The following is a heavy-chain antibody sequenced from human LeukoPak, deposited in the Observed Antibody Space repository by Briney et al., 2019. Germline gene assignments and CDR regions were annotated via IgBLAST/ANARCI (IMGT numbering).Heavy chain of an antibody. V-gene: IGHV3-NL1*01. CDR3: AKDLTSDFGSSWFFDY. D-gene: IGHD6-13*01. CDR1: GFTFYEYG. Sequence: GGSLRLSCAGSGFTFYEYGISWVRRAPGKGVERVSLIRWDGGSTYYADSVKGRSTISRDNSRNRLYLQMNSLRAEDTAVYYCAKDLTSDFGSSWFFDYWGQGTLVTVSS. J-gene: IGHJ4*02. CDR2: IRWDGGST.